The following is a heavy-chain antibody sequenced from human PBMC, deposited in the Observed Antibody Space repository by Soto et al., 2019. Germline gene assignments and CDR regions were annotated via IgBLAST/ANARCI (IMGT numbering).Heavy chain of an antibody. CDR3: ARDAFCGSGTCRVGHWFDP. D-gene: IGHD2-21*01. Sequence: SETLSLTCAVSGGPFSGVYWSWIRQPPGKGLEWIGGVNHRGSANYNPSLESRVTMSVDTSKDQFSLKLTSVTAADSAVYYCARDAFCGSGTCRVGHWFDPWGQGTLVTVS. J-gene: IGHJ5*02. V-gene: IGHV4-34*01. CDR1: GGPFSGVY. CDR2: VNHRGSA.